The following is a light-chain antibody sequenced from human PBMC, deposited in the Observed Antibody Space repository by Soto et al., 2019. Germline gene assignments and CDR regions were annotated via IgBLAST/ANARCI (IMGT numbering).Light chain of an antibody. CDR1: QTINYN. CDR2: GAS. CDR3: QQYERWPYT. J-gene: IGKJ2*01. Sequence: EIVMTQSPATLSFSPGERATLSCGASQTINYNLAWYQQRPGQAPRRLIYGASTGATGIPARFSGSGSGTEFTLTISSLQSEDLAVYYCQQYERWPYTFGQGTKLEIK. V-gene: IGKV3-15*01.